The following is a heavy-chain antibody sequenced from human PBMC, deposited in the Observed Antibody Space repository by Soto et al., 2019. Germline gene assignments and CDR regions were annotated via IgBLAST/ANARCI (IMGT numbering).Heavy chain of an antibody. J-gene: IGHJ4*02. CDR3: ARRRDYGGNSGLGFDY. V-gene: IGHV4-39*07. D-gene: IGHD4-17*01. CDR1: GGSISSESYY. Sequence: PSETLSLTCTVSGGSISSESYYWSWIRQPPGKGLEWIGEINHSGSTNYNPSLKSRVTISVDTSKNQFSLKLSSVTAADTAVYYCARRRDYGGNSGLGFDYWGQGTLVTVSS. CDR2: INHSGST.